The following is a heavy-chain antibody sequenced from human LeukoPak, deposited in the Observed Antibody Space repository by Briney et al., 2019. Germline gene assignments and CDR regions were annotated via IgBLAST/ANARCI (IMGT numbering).Heavy chain of an antibody. D-gene: IGHD2-15*01. CDR2: IYYTGNT. CDR1: VDSITNYF. CDR3: ARGRVAYSAYYFDY. Sequence: PSETLSLTCTVSVDSITNYFWSWIRQPPGKGLEWIGYIYYTGNTNYKPSLKSRVTMSVDTSTNQFSLRLRSVTAADTAVYYCARGRVAYSAYYFDYWGRGTLVTVSS. V-gene: IGHV4-59*01. J-gene: IGHJ4*02.